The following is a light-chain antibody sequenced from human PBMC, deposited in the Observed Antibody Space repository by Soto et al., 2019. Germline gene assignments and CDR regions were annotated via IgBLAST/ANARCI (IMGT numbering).Light chain of an antibody. J-gene: IGKJ1*01. CDR1: QSVSNSY. CDR3: QERTGWPPWT. CDR2: GAS. Sequence: EIVLTQSPGTLSLSPGERATLSCRASQSVSNSYLAWYQQKPGQAPRLLIYGASGRATGIPDRFSGSGSRTDFTLIITRLEPEDFAFYYCQERTGWPPWTFGQGTKVEIE. V-gene: IGKV3D-20*02.